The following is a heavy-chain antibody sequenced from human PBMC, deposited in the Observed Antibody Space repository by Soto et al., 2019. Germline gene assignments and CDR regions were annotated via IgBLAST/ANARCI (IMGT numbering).Heavy chain of an antibody. CDR2: ISAYNGNT. V-gene: IGHV1-18*01. J-gene: IGHJ4*02. Sequence: QVQLVQSGAEVKKPGASVKVSCKASGYTFTSYGISWVRQAPGQGLEWMGWISAYNGNTNYAQKLQGRXTXTXYTSTSTAYMELRSLRSDDTAVYYCVVAAQPYYFDYWGQGTLVTVSS. D-gene: IGHD2-15*01. CDR1: GYTFTSYG. CDR3: VVAAQPYYFDY.